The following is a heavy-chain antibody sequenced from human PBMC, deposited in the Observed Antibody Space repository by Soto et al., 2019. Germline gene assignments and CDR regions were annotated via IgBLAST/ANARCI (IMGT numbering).Heavy chain of an antibody. CDR2: MNPNSGNT. CDR1: GSTVTNYD. J-gene: IGHJ6*02. V-gene: IGHV1-8*01. Sequence: QVQLVQSGAEVRKPGASVKVSCKASGSTVTNYDINWVRQATGQGLEWMGWMNPNSGNTGYAQKFXGXVXKTRNTSISTAYMELSSLRSEDTAVYYCARGYALDVWGQGTTVTVSS. CDR3: ARGYALDV.